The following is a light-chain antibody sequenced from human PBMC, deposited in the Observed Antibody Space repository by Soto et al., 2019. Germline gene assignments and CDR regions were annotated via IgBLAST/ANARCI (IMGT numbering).Light chain of an antibody. Sequence: DIQMTQSPSTVSGSVGDRVTITCRASQTISSWLAWYQQKPGKAPKLLIYKASTLKSGVPSRFSGSGPGTECTITISSLKTDDCATYYCQHCNSYPEAFGQGTKVDIK. V-gene: IGKV1-5*03. J-gene: IGKJ1*01. CDR1: QTISSW. CDR3: QHCNSYPEA. CDR2: KAS.